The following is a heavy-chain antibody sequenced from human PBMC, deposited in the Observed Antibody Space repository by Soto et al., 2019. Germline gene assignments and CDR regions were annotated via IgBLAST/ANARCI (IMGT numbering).Heavy chain of an antibody. D-gene: IGHD3-22*01. CDR1: GGSISSYY. CDR2: IYYSGST. Sequence: SETLSLTCTVSGGSISSYYWSWIRQPPGKGLEWIGYIYYSGSTNYKPSIKSRVTISVDTSKNQYSLKLRSVTAADTAVYYCARDRSYYDSSGYYSRGAFDIWGQGTMVTVSS. V-gene: IGHV4-59*01. CDR3: ARDRSYYDSSGYYSRGAFDI. J-gene: IGHJ3*02.